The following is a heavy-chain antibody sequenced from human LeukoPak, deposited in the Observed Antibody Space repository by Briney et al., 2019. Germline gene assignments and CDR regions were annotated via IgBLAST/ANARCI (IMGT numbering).Heavy chain of an antibody. V-gene: IGHV3-74*01. CDR2: IKYDGSMT. CDR1: GFTFSTYW. Sequence: GGSLRLSCAASGFTFSTYWMHWVRQAPGKGLVWVSRIKYDGSMTTYGDSVKGRFSISRDNAKNTVDLQMNSLRAEDTAVYYCARGASSAYYVDYWGQGTLVSVSS. J-gene: IGHJ4*02. D-gene: IGHD3-22*01. CDR3: ARGASSAYYVDY.